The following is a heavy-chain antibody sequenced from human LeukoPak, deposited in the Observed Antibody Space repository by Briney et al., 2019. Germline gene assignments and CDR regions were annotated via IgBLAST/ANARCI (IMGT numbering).Heavy chain of an antibody. CDR3: ARREPHGDYGGKIRYYYYMDV. D-gene: IGHD4-23*01. J-gene: IGHJ6*03. CDR2: INHSGNA. V-gene: IGHV4-34*01. CDR1: GGSFSGYY. Sequence: SETLSLTCAVYGGSFSGYYWSWIRQPPGKGLEWIGEINHSGNANSNPSLKSRVTMSVDTSKNQFSLKLSSLTAADTAMYYCARREPHGDYGGKIRYYYYMDVWGKGTTITISS.